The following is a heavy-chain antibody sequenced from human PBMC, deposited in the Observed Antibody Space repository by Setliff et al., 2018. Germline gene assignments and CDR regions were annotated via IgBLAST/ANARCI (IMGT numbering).Heavy chain of an antibody. CDR3: ARGKIRITMIVVPTGGAFDI. CDR2: INHSGST. V-gene: IGHV4-4*02. Sequence: SETLSLTCAVSGGSISSSNWWGWVRQPPGKGLEWIGEINHSGSTNYNPSLKSRVTISVDTSKNQFSLKLSSVTAADTAVYYCARGKIRITMIVVPTGGAFDIWGQGTMVTVSS. J-gene: IGHJ3*02. CDR1: GGSISSSNW. D-gene: IGHD3-22*01.